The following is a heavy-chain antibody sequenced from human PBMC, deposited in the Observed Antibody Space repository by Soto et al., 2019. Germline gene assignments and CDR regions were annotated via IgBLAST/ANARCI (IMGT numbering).Heavy chain of an antibody. V-gene: IGHV1-2*02. CDR1: GYTFTGYY. D-gene: IGHD1-7*01. CDR3: AREGGTGTRWGDWFDP. Sequence: QVQLVQSGAEVKKPGASVKVSCKASGYTFTGYYMHWVRQAPGQGLEWMGWINPNSGGTNYAQKFQGRVTMTRDTSISTAYMELSRLISDDTAVYYCAREGGTGTRWGDWFDPWGQGTLVTVSS. CDR2: INPNSGGT. J-gene: IGHJ5*02.